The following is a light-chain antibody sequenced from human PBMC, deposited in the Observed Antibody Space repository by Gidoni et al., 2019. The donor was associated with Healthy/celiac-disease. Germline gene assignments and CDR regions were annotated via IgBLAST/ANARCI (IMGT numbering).Light chain of an antibody. J-gene: IGKJ5*01. CDR3: QQYNSDSGIT. V-gene: IGKV1-5*03. CDR2: KAS. Sequence: IPLTQSPSTLSSSLGDRVTITCRASQSISSWLAWYQQKPGKAPKLLIYKASSLERGVPSRFSGSGSGTECTLTISSLQPDDFATDYCQQYNSDSGITFXXXTRLEIK. CDR1: QSISSW.